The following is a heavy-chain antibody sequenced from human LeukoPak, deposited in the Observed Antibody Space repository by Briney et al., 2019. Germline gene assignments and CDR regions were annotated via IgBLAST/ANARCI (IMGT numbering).Heavy chain of an antibody. V-gene: IGHV3-74*01. CDR3: ARGSGSGYFDY. CDR1: GFTFSSYW. CDR2: INSDGSST. J-gene: IGHJ4*02. D-gene: IGHD6-19*01. Sequence: GGSLRLSCAASGFTFSSYWMHWVRQVPGKGLVWVSRINSDGSSTSYADSVKGRFTISRDNAKNTLYLQMNSLRAEDTAVYYCARGSGSGYFDYWGQGTLVTVSS.